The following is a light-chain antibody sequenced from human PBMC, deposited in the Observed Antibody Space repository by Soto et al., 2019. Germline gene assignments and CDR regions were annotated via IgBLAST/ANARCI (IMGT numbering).Light chain of an antibody. CDR2: AAS. J-gene: IGKJ1*01. V-gene: IGKV1-9*01. CDR3: QPLNSYPGT. Sequence: IHLTQSPSSLSASVGDRVPITCRPSQGISSYLAWYQQKPGKAPKLLIYAASTLQSGVPSRFSGSVSGTDFTLSISSLQPEECATYCCQPLNSYPGTFGQGTKVEIK. CDR1: QGISSY.